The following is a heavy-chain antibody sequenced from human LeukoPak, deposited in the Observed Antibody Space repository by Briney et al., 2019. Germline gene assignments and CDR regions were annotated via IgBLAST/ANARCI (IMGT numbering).Heavy chain of an antibody. Sequence: ASVKVSCTASGYTFTSYDINWVRQATGQGLEWMGWMNPNSGNTGHAQKFQGRVTMTRNTSISTAYMELSSLRSEDTAVYYCARGGYSYGSDFDYWGQGTLVTVSS. V-gene: IGHV1-8*01. J-gene: IGHJ4*02. CDR3: ARGGYSYGSDFDY. D-gene: IGHD5-18*01. CDR2: MNPNSGNT. CDR1: GYTFTSYD.